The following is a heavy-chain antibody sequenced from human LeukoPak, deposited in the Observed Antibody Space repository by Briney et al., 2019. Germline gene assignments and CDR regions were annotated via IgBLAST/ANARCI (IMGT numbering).Heavy chain of an antibody. V-gene: IGHV3-21*01. D-gene: IGHD2-2*01. J-gene: IGHJ4*02. CDR3: ARDPLQDIVVVPAAMDY. CDR1: GFTFSSYS. CDR2: ISSSSSYI. Sequence: GGSLRLSCAASGFTFSSYSMNWVRQAPGKGLEWVSSISSSSSYIYYADSVKGRFTISRDNAKNSLYLQMNSLRAEDTAVYYCARDPLQDIVVVPAAMDYWGQGTLVTVSS.